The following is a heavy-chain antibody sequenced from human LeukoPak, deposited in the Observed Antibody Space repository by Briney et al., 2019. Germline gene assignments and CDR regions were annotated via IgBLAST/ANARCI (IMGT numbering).Heavy chain of an antibody. Sequence: PSETLSLACTVSGGSISSYYWNWIRQPPGKGLEWIGYIYYSGSTNYNPSLKSRVTISVDTSKNQFSLKLSSVTAADTAVYYCARDQGYYDSSGYYYYYYGMDVWGQGTTVTVSS. CDR2: IYYSGST. D-gene: IGHD3-22*01. CDR1: GGSISSYY. CDR3: ARDQGYYDSSGYYYYYYGMDV. J-gene: IGHJ6*02. V-gene: IGHV4-59*01.